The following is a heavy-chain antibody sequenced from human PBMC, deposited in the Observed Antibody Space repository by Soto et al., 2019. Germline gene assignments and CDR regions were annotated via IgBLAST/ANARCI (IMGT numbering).Heavy chain of an antibody. CDR2: IKQDGSEK. CDR1: GFTFSSYW. D-gene: IGHD6-13*01. CDR3: ARDAGSSSWYYSYYYYGMDV. V-gene: IGHV3-7*01. Sequence: PGGSLRRSCAASGFTFSSYWMSWVRQAPGKGLEWVANIKQDGSEKYYVDSVKGRFTISRDNAKNSLYLQMNSLRAEDTAVYYCARDAGSSSWYYSYYYYGMDVWGQGTTVTVSS. J-gene: IGHJ6*02.